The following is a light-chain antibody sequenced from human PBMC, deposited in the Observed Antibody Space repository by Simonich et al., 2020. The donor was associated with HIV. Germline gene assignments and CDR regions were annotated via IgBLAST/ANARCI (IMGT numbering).Light chain of an antibody. Sequence: QSALTQPPSASGSPGQSVTISCTGTSSDVGGYNYVSWYQQHPGNAPKLLIYEVSKRPSGVPDRFSGSKSGNTASLTISGLQAEDEADYYCSSYTSSSSWVFGGGTKLTVL. CDR3: SSYTSSSSWV. J-gene: IGLJ3*02. CDR1: SSDVGGYNY. CDR2: EVS. V-gene: IGLV2-8*01.